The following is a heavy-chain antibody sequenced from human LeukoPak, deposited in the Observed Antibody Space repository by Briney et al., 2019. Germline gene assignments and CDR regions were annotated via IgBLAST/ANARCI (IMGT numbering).Heavy chain of an antibody. J-gene: IGHJ5*02. CDR2: IYYSGIT. CDR1: GASMTNYY. D-gene: IGHD3-9*01. V-gene: IGHV4-59*01. Sequence: SETLSLTCTVSGASMTNYYWSWIRKPPGKGLEWIGYIYYSGITNYNPSLTSRVSISVDMSKNQFSLKLTSVTAADTAVYYCVRGRGYFDPFDPWGQGILVTVSS. CDR3: VRGRGYFDPFDP.